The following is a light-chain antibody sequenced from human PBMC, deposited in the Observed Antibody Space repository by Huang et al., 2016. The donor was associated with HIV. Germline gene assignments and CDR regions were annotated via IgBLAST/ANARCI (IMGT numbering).Light chain of an antibody. CDR2: GGS. CDR1: QAIGHS. V-gene: IGKV1-13*02. Sequence: AIQLTQSPSSVSASVGVRVTVTCRASQAIGHSLAWYQHKPGKAPKLLIYGGSILQSGVSPRFSGNGSGTDFSLTISSLRSEDFATYFCQQLRSYPLTFGGGTDV. J-gene: IGKJ4*01. CDR3: QQLRSYPLT.